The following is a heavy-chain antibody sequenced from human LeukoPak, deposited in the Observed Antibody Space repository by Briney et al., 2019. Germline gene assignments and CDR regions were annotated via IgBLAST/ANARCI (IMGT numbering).Heavy chain of an antibody. CDR3: ARNFHPGNWGY. J-gene: IGHJ4*02. CDR1: GGSISSYY. D-gene: IGHD1-14*01. Sequence: PSETLSLTCTVSGGSISSYYWSWIRQPPGKGLEWIGYIYYSGSTNYNPSLKSRVTISVDTSKNQFSLKLSSVTAADTAVYYCARNFHPGNWGYWGQGTLVTVSS. CDR2: IYYSGST. V-gene: IGHV4-59*01.